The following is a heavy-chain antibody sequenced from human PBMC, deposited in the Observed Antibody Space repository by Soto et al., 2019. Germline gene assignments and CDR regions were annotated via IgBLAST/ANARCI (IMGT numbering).Heavy chain of an antibody. J-gene: IGHJ4*02. V-gene: IGHV3-30*03. Sequence: GGSLRLSCAASGFTFSSSGMHWVRQAPGKGLEWLAVISHDGNHKFYGDSVKGRFTILRDNSKKMLYLQMSSLRPDDTAVYYCARDVPHTLITGYYAHFDYGGQGTMVTVSS. CDR3: ARDVPHTLITGYYAHFDY. CDR2: ISHDGNHK. D-gene: IGHD3-9*01. CDR1: GFTFSSSG.